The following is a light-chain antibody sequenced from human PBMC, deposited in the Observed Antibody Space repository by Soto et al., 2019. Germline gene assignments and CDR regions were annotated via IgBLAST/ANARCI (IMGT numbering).Light chain of an antibody. Sequence: EIVLTQSPDTLSSSPGDSATLSCRASQSFSGRYLAWYQQKPGQAPRLLIFGASSRAAGIPDRFSGSGSGTDFTLSVSRLEPEDFAVYYCQLFVDSPPRWTFGQGTKVEL. J-gene: IGKJ1*01. CDR1: QSFSGRY. V-gene: IGKV3-20*01. CDR2: GAS. CDR3: QLFVDSPPRWT.